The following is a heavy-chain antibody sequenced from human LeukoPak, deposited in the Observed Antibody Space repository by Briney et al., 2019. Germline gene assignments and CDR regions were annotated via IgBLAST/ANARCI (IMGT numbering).Heavy chain of an antibody. CDR1: GFTFSSYS. J-gene: IGHJ4*02. D-gene: IGHD6-19*01. CDR2: ISSSSSYI. V-gene: IGHV3-21*01. Sequence: PGWSLRLSCAASGFTFSSYSMNWVRQAPGKGLEWVSSISSSSSYIYYADSVKGRFTISRDNAKNSLYLQMNSLRAEDTAVYYCAREPDSSGWYSDYWGQGTLVTVSS. CDR3: AREPDSSGWYSDY.